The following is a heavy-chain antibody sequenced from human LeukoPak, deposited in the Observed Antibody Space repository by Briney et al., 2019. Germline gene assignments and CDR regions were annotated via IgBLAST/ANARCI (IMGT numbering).Heavy chain of an antibody. Sequence: GGSLRLSCAASGFTVSNNYMNWVRQAPGKGLEWVSVIYSGGSTYYADSVKGRFTISRDNSKNTLYLQMNSLRAEDTAVYYCARAEEVGATPFDYWGQGTLVTVSS. D-gene: IGHD1-26*01. CDR3: ARAEEVGATPFDY. V-gene: IGHV3-66*01. CDR2: IYSGGST. CDR1: GFTVSNNY. J-gene: IGHJ4*02.